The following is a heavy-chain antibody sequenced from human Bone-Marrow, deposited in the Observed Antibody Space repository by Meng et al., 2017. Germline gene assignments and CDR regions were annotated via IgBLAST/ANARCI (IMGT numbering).Heavy chain of an antibody. V-gene: IGHV3-74*01. CDR3: ARVGCSSTSCYGEFDY. Sequence: LKISCAAPGSIFSNYWMHWVRQAPGKGLVWVSRINGDGRSTSYADSVKGRFTISRDNAKNTVYLHMNSLRAEDTGVYYCARVGCSSTSCYGEFDYWGQGTLVTVSS. CDR1: GSIFSNYW. CDR2: INGDGRST. J-gene: IGHJ4*02. D-gene: IGHD2-2*01.